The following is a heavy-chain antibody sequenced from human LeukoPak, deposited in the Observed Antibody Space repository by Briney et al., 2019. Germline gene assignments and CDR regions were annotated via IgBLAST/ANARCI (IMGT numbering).Heavy chain of an antibody. CDR1: GFTFSSYS. Sequence: GGSLRLSCAASGFTFSSYSMNWVRQAQGKGLEWISYISHGSTRIFYADFVEGRFTVSRDDAKNALYLQMNSLRVEDTAVYYCARDPGYSYAMDSWGQGTLVIVSS. J-gene: IGHJ4*02. CDR3: ARDPGYSYAMDS. D-gene: IGHD5-12*01. V-gene: IGHV3-48*01. CDR2: ISHGSTRI.